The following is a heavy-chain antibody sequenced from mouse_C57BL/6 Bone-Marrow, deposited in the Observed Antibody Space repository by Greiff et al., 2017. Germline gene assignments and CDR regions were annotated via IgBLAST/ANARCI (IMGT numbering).Heavy chain of an antibody. D-gene: IGHD1-1*01. J-gene: IGHJ1*03. CDR3: ARQGIYYYGSSPRRYFDV. CDR2: ISNGGGST. CDR1: GFTFSDYY. V-gene: IGHV5-12*01. Sequence: EVKLVESGGGLVQPGGSLKLSCAASGFTFSDYYMYWVRQTPEKRLEWVAYISNGGGSTYYPDTVKGRFTISRDNAKNALYLQMSRLKSEDTAMYYCARQGIYYYGSSPRRYFDVWGTGTTVTVSS.